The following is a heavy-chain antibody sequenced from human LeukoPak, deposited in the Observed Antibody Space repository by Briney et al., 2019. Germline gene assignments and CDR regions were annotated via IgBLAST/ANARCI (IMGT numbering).Heavy chain of an antibody. CDR1: GFTFSSYA. V-gene: IGHV3-30*04. CDR3: ARAAQQLVPDGWFDP. D-gene: IGHD6-13*01. Sequence: GRSLRLSCAASGFTFSSYAMHWIRQAPGKGLEWVAVISYDGSNKYYADSVKGRFTISRDNSKNTLYLQMISLRAEDTAVYYCARAAQQLVPDGWFDPWGQGTLVTVPS. J-gene: IGHJ5*02. CDR2: ISYDGSNK.